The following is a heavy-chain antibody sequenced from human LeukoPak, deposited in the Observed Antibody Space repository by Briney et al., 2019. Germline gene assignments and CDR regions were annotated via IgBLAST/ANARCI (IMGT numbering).Heavy chain of an antibody. CDR1: GFTFSSYE. CDR2: ISSSGSTI. Sequence: GGSLRLSCAASGFTFSSYEMNWVRQAPGKGLEWVSYISSSGSTIYYADSVKGRFTISRDNAKNSLYLQMNSLRAEDTAVYYCARGGFDGSGKYYYYYYMDVWGKGTTVTISS. D-gene: IGHD3-10*01. V-gene: IGHV3-48*03. CDR3: ARGGFDGSGKYYYYYYMDV. J-gene: IGHJ6*03.